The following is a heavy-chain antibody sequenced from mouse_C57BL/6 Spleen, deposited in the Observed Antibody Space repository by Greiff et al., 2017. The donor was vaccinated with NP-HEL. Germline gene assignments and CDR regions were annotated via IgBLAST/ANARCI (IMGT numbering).Heavy chain of an antibody. V-gene: IGHV5-17*01. CDR2: ISSGSSTI. Sequence: EVKLMESGGGLVKPGGSLKLSCAASGFTFSDYGMHWVRQAPEKGLEWVAYISSGSSTIYYADTVKGRFTISRDNAKNTLFLQLTSLRSEDTAMYYCARYDYDSAMDYWGQGTSVTVSS. D-gene: IGHD2-4*01. CDR1: GFTFSDYG. J-gene: IGHJ4*01. CDR3: ARYDYDSAMDY.